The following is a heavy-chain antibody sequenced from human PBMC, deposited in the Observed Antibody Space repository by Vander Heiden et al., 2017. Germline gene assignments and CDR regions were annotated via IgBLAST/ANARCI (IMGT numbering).Heavy chain of an antibody. D-gene: IGHD5-18*01. J-gene: IGHJ5*02. CDR3: ARGYSYVSNWFDP. CDR1: VGTFSSYA. V-gene: IGHV1-69*01. CDR2: IIPIFGTA. Sequence: QVQLVQSGAEVKKPGASVTVSCKASVGTFSSYAISWVRQAPGQGLEWMGGIIPIFGTANYAQKFQGRVTITADESTSTAYMELSSLRSEDTAVYYCARGYSYVSNWFDPWGQGTLVTVSS.